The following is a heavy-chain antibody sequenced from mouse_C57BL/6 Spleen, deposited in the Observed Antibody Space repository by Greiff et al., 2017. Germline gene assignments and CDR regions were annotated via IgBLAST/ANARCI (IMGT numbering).Heavy chain of an antibody. CDR2: ISSGSDYI. J-gene: IGHJ4*01. Sequence: EVKLVESGEGLVKPGGSLKLSCATSGFTFSSYAMSWVRQTPEKRLEWVAYISSGSDYIYYADTVKGRFTISRDNTRNTLYLQMSSLKSEDTAIYYCTRGGPPMDYWGQGTSVTVSS. V-gene: IGHV5-9-1*02. CDR3: TRGGPPMDY. CDR1: GFTFSSYA.